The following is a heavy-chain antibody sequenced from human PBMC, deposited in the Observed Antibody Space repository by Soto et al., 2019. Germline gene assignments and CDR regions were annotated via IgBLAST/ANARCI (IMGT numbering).Heavy chain of an antibody. Sequence: QLQLQESGPGLVKPSETLSLTCTVSGGSISSSSYYWGWIRQPPGKGLEWIGSIYYSGSTYYNPSLRSRVTISVATSKNQFSLKLSSVTAADTAVYYCARNVNALDTAKMYYFDYWGQGTLVTVSS. D-gene: IGHD5-18*01. J-gene: IGHJ4*02. CDR1: GGSISSSSYY. CDR2: IYYSGST. CDR3: ARNVNALDTAKMYYFDY. V-gene: IGHV4-39*01.